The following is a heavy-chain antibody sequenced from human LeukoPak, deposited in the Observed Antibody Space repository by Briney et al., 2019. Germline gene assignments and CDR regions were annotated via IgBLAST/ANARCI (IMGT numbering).Heavy chain of an antibody. V-gene: IGHV1-2*02. CDR1: GYSFTGHF. D-gene: IGHD1-1*01. Sequence: GASVRVSCKASGYSFTGHFMHWVRQTPGQGLEWVGWINPNSGATNYAVRFQGKISMTSDTSITTAYMELSRLRPADTAVYFCARGYQANWNDFGSFDPWGQGTLVTVSS. CDR3: ARGYQANWNDFGSFDP. CDR2: INPNSGAT. J-gene: IGHJ5*02.